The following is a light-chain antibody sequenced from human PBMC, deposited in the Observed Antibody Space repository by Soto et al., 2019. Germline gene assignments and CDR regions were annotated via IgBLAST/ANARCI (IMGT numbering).Light chain of an antibody. Sequence: DIQMTQSPSSLSASVGDRVTITCRASQSIRTYLNWYHQKPGEAPKLLIYAASNLQSGVPSRFSGSGSGTDFTLTISSLQPEDFATYYCQQSFSNPKTFGQGTKVDIK. CDR3: QQSFSNPKT. CDR2: AAS. CDR1: QSIRTY. V-gene: IGKV1-39*01. J-gene: IGKJ1*01.